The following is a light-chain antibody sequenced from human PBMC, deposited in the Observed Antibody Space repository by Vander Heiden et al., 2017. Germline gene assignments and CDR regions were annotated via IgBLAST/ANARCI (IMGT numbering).Light chain of an antibody. CDR3: QQRSNGPPEIT. J-gene: IGKJ5*01. Sequence: EIVLTQSPATLSLSPGERATLSCRASQSVSSYLAWYKQKPGQAPRLLIYDASNRATGIPARFSGSGYGTDFTLTISSLEPEDFAVYYCQQRSNGPPEITFGQGTRLXIK. V-gene: IGKV3-11*01. CDR1: QSVSSY. CDR2: DAS.